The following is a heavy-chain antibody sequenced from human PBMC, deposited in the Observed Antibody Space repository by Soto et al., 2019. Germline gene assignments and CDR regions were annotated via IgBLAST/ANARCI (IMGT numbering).Heavy chain of an antibody. CDR3: ARGGISSSEGLDY. Sequence: ASVKISCKASGYTFTNHGISWVRQAPGEGLEWMGWISPYNGDTNNAQKFQGRVTMTTDTPTNTGFMELTRLTSDDTAVYYCARGGISSSEGLDYWGQGTLVTVSS. CDR1: GYTFTNHG. V-gene: IGHV1-18*01. J-gene: IGHJ4*02. CDR2: ISPYNGDT. D-gene: IGHD6-13*01.